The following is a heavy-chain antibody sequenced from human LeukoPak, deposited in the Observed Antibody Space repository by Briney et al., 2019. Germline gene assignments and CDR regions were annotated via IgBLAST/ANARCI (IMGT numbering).Heavy chain of an antibody. Sequence: PSETLSLTCAVYGGSFSGYYWSWVRQPPGKGLEWVGEINHSGSTNYNPSLKSRVTISVDTSTNQFSLKLSSVAAADTAVYYCARRTHSSSWYKGFSWFDPWGQGTLVTVSS. V-gene: IGHV4-34*01. D-gene: IGHD6-13*01. CDR2: INHSGST. CDR3: ARRTHSSSWYKGFSWFDP. CDR1: GGSFSGYY. J-gene: IGHJ5*02.